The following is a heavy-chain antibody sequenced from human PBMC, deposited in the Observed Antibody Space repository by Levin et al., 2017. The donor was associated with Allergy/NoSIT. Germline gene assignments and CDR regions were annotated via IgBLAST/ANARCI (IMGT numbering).Heavy chain of an antibody. V-gene: IGHV3-23*01. D-gene: IGHD2-2*01. Sequence: GGSLRLSCAASGFTFSSYAMSWVRQAPGKGLEWVSAISGSGGSTYYADSVKGRFTISRDNSKNTLYLQMNSLRAEDTAVYYCAKYGQGMDNIVVVPAAPIDYWGQGTLVTVSS. CDR1: GFTFSSYA. CDR2: ISGSGGST. J-gene: IGHJ4*02. CDR3: AKYGQGMDNIVVVPAAPIDY.